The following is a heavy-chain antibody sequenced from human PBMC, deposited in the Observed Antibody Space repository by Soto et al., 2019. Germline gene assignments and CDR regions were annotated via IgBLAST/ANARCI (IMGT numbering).Heavy chain of an antibody. V-gene: IGHV1-2*02. CDR2: INPNSGGT. D-gene: IGHD6-19*01. J-gene: IGHJ4*02. CDR1: GFTFTGHY. Sequence: QVQLEQSGAEVKKPGASVKVSCKASGFTFTGHYIHWVRQAPGQGLEWMGWINPNSGGTNYAQKFQGRVTMTWDTSLNTAYMELSSLMSEDTAVYYCARPPGYISDWYYFDLWGQGTLVTVSS. CDR3: ARPPGYISDWYYFDL.